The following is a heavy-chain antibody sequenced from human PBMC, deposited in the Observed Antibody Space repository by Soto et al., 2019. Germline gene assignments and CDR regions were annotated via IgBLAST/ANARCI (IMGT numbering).Heavy chain of an antibody. CDR2: ISWNSDSI. CDR1: GFIFDDFA. D-gene: IGHD3-3*01. Sequence: EAQLVESGGGLVQPGRSLRLSCAGSGFIFDDFAIHWVRQAPGKGLEWVSGISWNSDSIGYADSVKGRFTISRDNAKNSLYLQMNSMRGEDTALYYCTKVGGLYDFWSGPLHFDLWGQGTLVTVSS. V-gene: IGHV3-9*01. CDR3: TKVGGLYDFWSGPLHFDL. J-gene: IGHJ4*02.